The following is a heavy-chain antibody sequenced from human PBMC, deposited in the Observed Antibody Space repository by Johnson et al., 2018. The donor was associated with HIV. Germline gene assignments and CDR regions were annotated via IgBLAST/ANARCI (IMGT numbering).Heavy chain of an antibody. Sequence: VQLVESGGGLVQPGGSLRLSCAASGFTFSSYWMSWVRQAPGKGLEWVANIKQDGSEKYYVDSVKGRFTISRDNAKNSLYLQMNSLRAEDTAVYYCARSDSSSWYPDLDSFDIWGQGTMVTVSS. D-gene: IGHD6-13*01. CDR2: IKQDGSEK. V-gene: IGHV3-7*03. CDR3: ARSDSSSWYPDLDSFDI. J-gene: IGHJ3*02. CDR1: GFTFSSYW.